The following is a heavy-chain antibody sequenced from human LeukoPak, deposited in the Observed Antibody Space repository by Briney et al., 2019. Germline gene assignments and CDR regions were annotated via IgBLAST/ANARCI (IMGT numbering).Heavy chain of an antibody. D-gene: IGHD1-26*01. CDR1: GGSFSGYY. CDR2: INHSGST. J-gene: IGHJ6*03. V-gene: IGHV4-34*01. Sequence: SETLSLTCAVYGGSFSGYYRSWIRQPPGKGLEWIGEINHSGSTNYNPSLKSRVTISVDTSKNQFSLKLSSVTAADTAVYYCARGEVGGYYYYYYMDVWGKGTTVTVSS. CDR3: ARGEVGGYYYYYYMDV.